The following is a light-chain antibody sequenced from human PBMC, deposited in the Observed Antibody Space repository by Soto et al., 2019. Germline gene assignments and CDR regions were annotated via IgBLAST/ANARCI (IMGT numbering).Light chain of an antibody. J-gene: IGLJ1*01. CDR2: EVS. V-gene: IGLV2-14*01. Sequence: QSLLGQPASVCGSPGQSITISCTGTSSDVGGYNYVSWYQQHPGKAPKLMIYEVSNRPSGVSNRFSGSKSGNTASLTISGLQAEDEADYYCSSYTSSSTYVFGTGTTVTV. CDR1: SSDVGGYNY. CDR3: SSYTSSSTYV.